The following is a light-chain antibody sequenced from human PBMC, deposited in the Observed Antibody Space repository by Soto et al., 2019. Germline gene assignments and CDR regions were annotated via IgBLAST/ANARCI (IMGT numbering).Light chain of an antibody. V-gene: IGKV1-39*01. CDR1: QSISSY. J-gene: IGKJ2*01. Sequence: DIQMTQSPSSLSASVGDRVTITCRASQSISSYLNWYQQKPGKAPKRLIYAASSLQSGVPSRFSGSGSWTNFTHTISSLQPEDFATYYCQQSYSTPVTFGQGTKLEIK. CDR3: QQSYSTPVT. CDR2: AAS.